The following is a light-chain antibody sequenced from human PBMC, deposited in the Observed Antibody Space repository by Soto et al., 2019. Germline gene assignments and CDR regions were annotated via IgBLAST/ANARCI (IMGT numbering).Light chain of an antibody. V-gene: IGLV1-40*01. J-gene: IGLJ2*01. CDR1: SSNIGAGYD. CDR3: QSYDSRLSGYVV. CDR2: ANS. Sequence: QSVLTQPPSVSGAPGQTVTISCTGGSSNIGAGYDVHWYQQIPGTAPKLLIYANSNRPSGVPDRFSGSKSGTSASLAVTGLQAEDEAEYYCQSYDSRLSGYVVFGGGTKLTVL.